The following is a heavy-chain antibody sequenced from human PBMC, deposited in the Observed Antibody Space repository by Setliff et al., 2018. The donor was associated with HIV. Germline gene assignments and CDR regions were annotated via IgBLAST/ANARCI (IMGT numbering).Heavy chain of an antibody. J-gene: IGHJ6*02. CDR1: GYTFTGHY. D-gene: IGHD3-10*01. V-gene: IGHV1-2*02. CDR2: VNPNSGDA. Sequence: ASVQVSCKASGYTFTGHYLHWVRQAPGQGLEWLGWVNPNSGDAIYAQNFQGRVTMTRDTSINAAYMELRGLRSDDTAVYYCARNFGLSPSGKYYYYYGMDIWGQGTTVTV. CDR3: ARNFGLSPSGKYYYYYGMDI.